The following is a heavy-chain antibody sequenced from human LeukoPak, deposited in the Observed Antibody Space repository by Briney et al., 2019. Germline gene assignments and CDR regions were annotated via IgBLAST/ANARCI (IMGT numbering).Heavy chain of an antibody. CDR3: ARRNTAMVAGLDY. J-gene: IGHJ4*02. V-gene: IGHV1-8*01. Sequence: ASVKVPCKASGYTFTTYDINWVRQATGQGLEWMGWMNPNSGNTGYAQKFQGRVTMTRNTSISTAFMELSGLRSEDTAVYFCARRNTAMVAGLDYWGQGSLVTVSS. CDR2: MNPNSGNT. CDR1: GYTFTTYD. D-gene: IGHD5-18*01.